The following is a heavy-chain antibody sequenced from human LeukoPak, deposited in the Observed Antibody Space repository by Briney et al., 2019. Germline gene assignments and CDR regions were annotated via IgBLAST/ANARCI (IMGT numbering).Heavy chain of an antibody. CDR1: GFTFSSYG. CDR2: IWYDGSNK. D-gene: IGHD2-21*01. CDR3: AKGPGYSTIGY. V-gene: IGHV3-33*06. Sequence: PGRSLRLSCAASGFTFSSYGMHWVRQAPGKGLEWVAVIWYDGSNKYYVDSVKGRFTISRGNFKNTLYLQMNSLRAEDTAVYYCAKGPGYSTIGYWGQGTLVTVSS. J-gene: IGHJ4*02.